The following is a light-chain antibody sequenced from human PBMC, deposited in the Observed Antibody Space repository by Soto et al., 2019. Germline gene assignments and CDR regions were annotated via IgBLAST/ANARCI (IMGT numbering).Light chain of an antibody. J-gene: IGLJ1*01. CDR1: SSDVGGYSY. V-gene: IGLV2-14*01. CDR2: EVS. CDR3: SSYTSSSTYV. Sequence: QSVLTQPASVSGSPGQSITISCTGTSSDVGGYSYVSWYQQHPGKAPKVMIYEVSTRPSGVSNRFSGSKSGNTASLTISGLQAEGEADYYCSSYTSSSTYVFGTGTKVTVL.